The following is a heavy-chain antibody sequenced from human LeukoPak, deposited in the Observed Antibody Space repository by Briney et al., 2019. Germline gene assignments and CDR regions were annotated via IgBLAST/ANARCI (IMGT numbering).Heavy chain of an antibody. CDR1: AYSISDGYF. D-gene: IGHD6-19*01. CDR3: ARGAIAVAQFDY. Sequence: SETLSLTCAVYAYSISDGYFWALIRQPPGKGLEWIGRIYHSGSTYYSPSLKRRVTISVDTSKNQFSLKLNSVTAADTAVYYCARGAIAVAQFDYWGQGTLVTVSS. V-gene: IGHV4-38-2*01. J-gene: IGHJ4*02. CDR2: IYHSGST.